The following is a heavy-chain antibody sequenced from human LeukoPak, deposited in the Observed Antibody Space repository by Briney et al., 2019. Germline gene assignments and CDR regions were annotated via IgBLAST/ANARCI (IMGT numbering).Heavy chain of an antibody. CDR2: ISGSGGST. CDR1: GFPFSNYA. V-gene: IGHV3-23*01. D-gene: IGHD2-2*02. Sequence: GGSLRLSCAASGFPFSNYAMSWVRQAPGKGLECVSVISGSGGSTYYADSVKGRFTISRDNSKNTLYLQMNSLRAEDTAVYYCAKGIVVVPAAIRGGSFDYWGQGTLVTVSS. J-gene: IGHJ4*02. CDR3: AKGIVVVPAAIRGGSFDY.